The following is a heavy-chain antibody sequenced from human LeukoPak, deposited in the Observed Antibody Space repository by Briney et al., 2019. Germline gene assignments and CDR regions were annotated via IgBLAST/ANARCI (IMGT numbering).Heavy chain of an antibody. J-gene: IGHJ4*02. CDR2: ISSSSSYI. D-gene: IGHD6-19*01. Sequence: GGSLRLSCAASGFTFSSYSMNWVRQAPGKGLEWVSSISSSSSYINYADSVKGRFTISRDNAKNSLYLQMNSLRAEDTAVYYCARMRYSSGWRDFDYWGQGTLVTVSS. V-gene: IGHV3-21*01. CDR1: GFTFSSYS. CDR3: ARMRYSSGWRDFDY.